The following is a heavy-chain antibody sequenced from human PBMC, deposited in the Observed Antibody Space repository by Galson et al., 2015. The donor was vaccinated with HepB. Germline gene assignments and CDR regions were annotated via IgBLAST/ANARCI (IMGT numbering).Heavy chain of an antibody. D-gene: IGHD6-19*01. CDR1: GFTFSSYG. J-gene: IGHJ3*02. V-gene: IGHV3-33*08. CDR2: IWYDGSNK. Sequence: SLRLSCAASGFTFSSYGMHWVRQAPGKGLEWVAVIWYDGSNKYYADSVKGRFTISRDNSKNTLYLQMNSLRAEDTAVYYCAREAEPGIAVAEGRVGAFDIWGQGTMVTVSS. CDR3: AREAEPGIAVAEGRVGAFDI.